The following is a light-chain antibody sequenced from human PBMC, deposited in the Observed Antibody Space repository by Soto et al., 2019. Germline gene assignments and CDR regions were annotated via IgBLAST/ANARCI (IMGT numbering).Light chain of an antibody. CDR2: KAS. CDR1: QSISPW. V-gene: IGKV1-5*03. Sequence: DIQMTQSPSTLSASVGDRVTITCRASQSISPWLAWYQQKPGTAPKLLIYKASSLESGVPSRFSGSGSGTVFTLTISSLQPEDFATYFCQQSYSSPWTFGQGTKVDIK. CDR3: QQSYSSPWT. J-gene: IGKJ1*01.